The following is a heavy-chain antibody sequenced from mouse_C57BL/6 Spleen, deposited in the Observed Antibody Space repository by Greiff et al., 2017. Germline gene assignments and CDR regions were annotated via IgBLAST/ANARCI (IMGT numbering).Heavy chain of an antibody. D-gene: IGHD4-1*01. Sequence: VQLQQSGPELVKPGASVKISCKASGYAFSSSWMNWVKQRPGKGLEWIGRIYPGDGDTNYNGKFKGKATLTADKSSSTAYMQLSSLTSEDSAVYFCARLGTGAMDYWGQGTSVTGSS. CDR1: GYAFSSSW. V-gene: IGHV1-82*01. CDR2: IYPGDGDT. J-gene: IGHJ4*01. CDR3: ARLGTGAMDY.